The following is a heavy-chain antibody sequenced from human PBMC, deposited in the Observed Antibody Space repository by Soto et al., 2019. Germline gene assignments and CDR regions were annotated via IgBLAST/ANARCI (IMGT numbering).Heavy chain of an antibody. CDR1: GGAVNSYIYY. V-gene: IGHV4-61*01. CDR2: VYYTGRT. CDR3: AREFSNSPEAFDS. Sequence: PWETLSLTCTVSGGAVNSYIYYWSWIRQPPGRGLEWIGYVYYTGRTNYNPSLKSRVTMSIDASRNQFSLKLSSVTAADTAVYYCAREFSNSPEAFDSWGQGSLVTVSS. J-gene: IGHJ4*02. D-gene: IGHD6-6*01.